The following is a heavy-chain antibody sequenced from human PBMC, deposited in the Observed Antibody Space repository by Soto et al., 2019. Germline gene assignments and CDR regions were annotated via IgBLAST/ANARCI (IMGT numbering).Heavy chain of an antibody. V-gene: IGHV1-3*01. D-gene: IGHD3-3*01. CDR2: INAGNGNT. CDR3: ARGGFLEWLLTL. CDR1: GYTFTSYA. Sequence: ASVKVSCKASGYTFTSYAMHWVRQAPGQRLEWMGWINAGNGNTKYSQKFQGRVTITRDTSASTAYMELSSLRSEDTAVYYCARGGFLEWLLTLWGQGTLVTVSS. J-gene: IGHJ4*02.